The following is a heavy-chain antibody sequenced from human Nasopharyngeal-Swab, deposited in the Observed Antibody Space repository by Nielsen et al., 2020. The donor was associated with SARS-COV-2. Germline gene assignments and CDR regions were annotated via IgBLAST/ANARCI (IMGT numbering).Heavy chain of an antibody. J-gene: IGHJ3*02. Sequence: GESLKISCAASGLTVSSNYMSWVRQAPGKGLEWVSVIYSGGSTYYADSVKGRFTISRDNSKNTLYLQMNSLRAEDTAVYYCARDRPQGGLSGYGDAFDIWGQGTMVTVSS. D-gene: IGHD5-12*01. CDR2: IYSGGST. CDR1: GLTVSSNY. V-gene: IGHV3-66*01. CDR3: ARDRPQGGLSGYGDAFDI.